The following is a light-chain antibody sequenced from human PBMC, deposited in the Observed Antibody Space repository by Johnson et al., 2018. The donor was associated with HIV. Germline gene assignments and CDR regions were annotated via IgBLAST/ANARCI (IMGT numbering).Light chain of an antibody. CDR1: SSTIGHNY. CDR3: GSWDSSLSALYV. V-gene: IGLV1-51*02. CDR2: ETN. J-gene: IGLJ1*01. Sequence: SAAPGQKVTISCSGSSSTIGHNYVSWYQQFPGTAPKLLIYETNKRPSGIPDRFSGSKSGTSATLGITGLQTGDEADYYCGSWDSSLSALYVFGAGTKVTVL.